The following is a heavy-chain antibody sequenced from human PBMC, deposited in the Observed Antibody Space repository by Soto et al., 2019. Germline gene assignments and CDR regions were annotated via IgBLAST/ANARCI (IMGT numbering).Heavy chain of an antibody. D-gene: IGHD3-3*01. V-gene: IGHV3-30-3*01. J-gene: IGHJ3*02. CDR3: ARESRFLEWLLHEEGVLGAFDI. CDR2: ISYDGSNK. CDR1: GFTFSSYA. Sequence: QVQLVESGGGVVQPGRSLRLSCAASGFTFSSYAMHWVRQAPGKGLEWVAVISYDGSNKYYADSVKGRFTISRDNSKNTLYLQMNSMRAEDTDVYYCARESRFLEWLLHEEGVLGAFDIWGQGTMVTVSS.